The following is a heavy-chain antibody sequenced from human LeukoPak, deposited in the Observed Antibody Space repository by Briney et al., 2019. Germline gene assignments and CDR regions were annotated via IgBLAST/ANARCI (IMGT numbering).Heavy chain of an antibody. CDR3: ARHGYSYGHNYYFDY. CDR2: IYPGDSDT. Sequence: GESLKISCKGSGYSFTSYWIGWVRQMPGKGLEWMGIIYPGDSDTRYSPSFQGQVTISADKSIGTAYLQWSSLKASDTAMYYCARHGYSYGHNYYFDYWGQGTLVTVSS. CDR1: GYSFTSYW. V-gene: IGHV5-51*01. J-gene: IGHJ4*02. D-gene: IGHD5-18*01.